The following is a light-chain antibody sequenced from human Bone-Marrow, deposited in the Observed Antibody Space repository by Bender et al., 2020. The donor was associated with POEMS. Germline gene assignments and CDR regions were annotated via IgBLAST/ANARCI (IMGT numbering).Light chain of an antibody. Sequence: QSALTQPASVSGSPGQSITISCTGTSNDVGAYNYVAWYQQQPGEVPKLTIYDVSNRPSGVPYRYSGSKSGNTASLTISGLQAEDEADYYRSSHTTSGTYVFGTGTKVTVL. V-gene: IGLV2-14*03. CDR2: DVS. CDR1: SNDVGAYNY. CDR3: SSHTTSGTYV. J-gene: IGLJ1*01.